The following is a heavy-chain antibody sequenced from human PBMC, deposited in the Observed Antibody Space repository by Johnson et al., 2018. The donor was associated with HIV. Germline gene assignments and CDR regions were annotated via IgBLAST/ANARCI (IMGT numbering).Heavy chain of an antibody. Sequence: MMLVESGGGLVQPGGSLRLSCAASGFTVSSNYMSWVRQAPGKGLEWVSTISGSGGNTYYPGSVKGRFTISRENAKNSLYLQMNSLRAGDTAVYYCASSAPGLLPNDAFDIWGQGTMVTVSS. D-gene: IGHD2-15*01. J-gene: IGHJ3*02. CDR1: GFTVSSNY. V-gene: IGHV3-13*01. CDR2: ISGSGGNT. CDR3: ASSAPGLLPNDAFDI.